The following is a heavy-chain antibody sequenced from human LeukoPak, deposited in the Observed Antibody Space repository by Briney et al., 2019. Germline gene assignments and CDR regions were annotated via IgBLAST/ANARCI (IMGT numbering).Heavy chain of an antibody. Sequence: SQTLSLTCAVSGGSISSGGYSWSWIRQPPGKGLEWIGYIYHSGSTYYNPSLKSRVTISVDRSKNQFSLKLSSVTAADTAVYYCTRSAGTTRFDPWGQGILVTVSS. CDR3: TRSAGTTRFDP. V-gene: IGHV4-30-2*01. J-gene: IGHJ5*02. CDR1: GGSISSGGYS. D-gene: IGHD3-10*01. CDR2: IYHSGST.